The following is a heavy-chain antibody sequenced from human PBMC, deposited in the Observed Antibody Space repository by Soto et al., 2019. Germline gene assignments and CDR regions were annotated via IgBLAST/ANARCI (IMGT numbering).Heavy chain of an antibody. CDR2: ISNDGNSK. V-gene: IGHV3-30*03. Sequence: QVQLVESGGGVVQPGRSLRLSCAASGFTFSSYGMHWVRQAPGKGLEWAAVISNDGNSKYYADSVKGRFTISRDNSKNTLYLQINSLRAEDTAVYYCARHDIENSAMVEYCGQGTLVTVSS. J-gene: IGHJ4*02. CDR1: GFTFSSYG. CDR3: ARHDIENSAMVEY. D-gene: IGHD5-18*01.